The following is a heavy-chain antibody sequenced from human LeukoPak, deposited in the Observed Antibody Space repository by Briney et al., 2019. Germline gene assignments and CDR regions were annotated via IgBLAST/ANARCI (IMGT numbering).Heavy chain of an antibody. CDR2: IIPIFGTA. CDR1: GGTFSSYA. V-gene: IGHV1-69*05. J-gene: IGHJ4*02. Sequence: SVKVSCKASGGTFSSYAISWVRQAPGQGLEWMGGIIPIFGTANYAQKFQGRVTITTDESTSTAYMELSSLRSEDTAVYYRARVHTRRGYSYGPADYWGQGTLVTVSS. CDR3: ARVHTRRGYSYGPADY. D-gene: IGHD5-18*01.